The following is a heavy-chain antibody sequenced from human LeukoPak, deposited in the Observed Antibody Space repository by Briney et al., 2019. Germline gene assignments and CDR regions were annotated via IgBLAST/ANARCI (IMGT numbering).Heavy chain of an antibody. CDR2: ISSSSSYI. D-gene: IGHD6-13*01. V-gene: IGHV3-21*01. CDR1: GFTFSSYW. J-gene: IGHJ3*02. Sequence: GGSLRLSCAASGFTFSSYWMHWVRQAPGKGLEWVSSISSSSSYIYYADSVKGRFTISRDNAKNSLYLQMNSLRAEDTAVYYCARPWGIAAAGPTTQDAFDIWGQGTMVTVSS. CDR3: ARPWGIAAAGPTTQDAFDI.